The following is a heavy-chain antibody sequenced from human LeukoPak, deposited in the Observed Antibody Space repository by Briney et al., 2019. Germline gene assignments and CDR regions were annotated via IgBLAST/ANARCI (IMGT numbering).Heavy chain of an antibody. CDR1: GGSFSGYY. J-gene: IGHJ6*03. V-gene: IGHV4-34*01. D-gene: IGHD3-22*01. CDR2: INHSGST. CDR3: ARPADSSGSPYYYYYMDV. Sequence: SETLSLTCAVYGGSFSGYYWSWIRQPPGKGLEWIGEINHSGSTNYNPSLKSRVTISVDTSKNQFSLKLSSVTAADTAVYYCARPADSSGSPYYYYYMDVWGKGTTVTVSS.